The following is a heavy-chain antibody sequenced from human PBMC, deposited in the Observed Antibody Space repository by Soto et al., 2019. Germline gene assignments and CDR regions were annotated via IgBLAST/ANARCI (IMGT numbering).Heavy chain of an antibody. J-gene: IGHJ4*02. Sequence: SETLSPPCSVSGCSLKTYWNWIRQPPGKGLEWIGYIYYSGTTNYNPSLKSRVTMSIDTSKNQFSLKLSSVTAADTAVYYCARDSSGSYRETTRFDYLGQGILVTGS. CDR2: IYYSGTT. V-gene: IGHV4-59*01. CDR1: GCSLKTY. D-gene: IGHD1-26*01. CDR3: ARDSSGSYRETTRFDY.